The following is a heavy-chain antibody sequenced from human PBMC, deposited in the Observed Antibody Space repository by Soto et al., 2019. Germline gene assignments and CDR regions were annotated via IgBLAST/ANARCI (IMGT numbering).Heavy chain of an antibody. J-gene: IGHJ4*02. CDR2: IIPIFGTA. D-gene: IGHD6-13*01. Sequence: SVKVSCKASGGTFSSYAISWVRQAPGQGLEWMGGIIPIFGTANYAQKFQGRVTITADESTSTAYMELSSLRSEDTAMYYCARVVRDGSSPERGYYFDYWGQGTLVTVSS. CDR1: GGTFSSYA. V-gene: IGHV1-69*13. CDR3: ARVVRDGSSPERGYYFDY.